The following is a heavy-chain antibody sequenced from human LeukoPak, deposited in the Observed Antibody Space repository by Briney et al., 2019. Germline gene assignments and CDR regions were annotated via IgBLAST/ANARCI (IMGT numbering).Heavy chain of an antibody. Sequence: GGSLRLSCAASGFSFSSYGMRWVRQAPGKGLEWVGDIWYDGSHTYYADFVKGRFTISRDNSMNTLYMQMNSLRGEDAAVYYCVRGGYCSGTSCAHYDGMDVWGQGTTVTVSS. V-gene: IGHV3-33*01. CDR1: GFSFSSYG. CDR2: IWYDGSHT. D-gene: IGHD2-2*01. CDR3: VRGGYCSGTSCAHYDGMDV. J-gene: IGHJ6*02.